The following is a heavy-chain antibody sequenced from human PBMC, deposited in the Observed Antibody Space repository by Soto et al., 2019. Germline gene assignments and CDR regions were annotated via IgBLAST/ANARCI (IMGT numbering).Heavy chain of an antibody. CDR3: TRRGCSTTGCYFN. CDR2: INGDGSST. CDR1: GFPFSSYW. J-gene: IGHJ4*02. Sequence: GGSLRLSCAASGFPFSSYWMHWVRQAPGKGLVWVSRINGDGSSTSYADSVKGRLTISRDNAKNTLYLQMNSLRAEDAAVYYCTRRGCSTTGCYFNWGRGTLVTVSS. D-gene: IGHD2-2*01. V-gene: IGHV3-74*01.